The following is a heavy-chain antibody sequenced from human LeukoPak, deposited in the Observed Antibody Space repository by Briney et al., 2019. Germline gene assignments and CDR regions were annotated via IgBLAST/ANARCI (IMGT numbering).Heavy chain of an antibody. Sequence: ASVKVSCKASGGTFSSYAISWVRQAPGQVLEWMGIINPSGGSTSYAQKFQGRVTMTRDTSTSTVYMELSSLRSEDTAVYYCARDAQVLVVVPFDYWGQGTLVTVSS. D-gene: IGHD3-22*01. CDR2: INPSGGST. V-gene: IGHV1-46*01. CDR1: GGTFSSYA. J-gene: IGHJ4*02. CDR3: ARDAQVLVVVPFDY.